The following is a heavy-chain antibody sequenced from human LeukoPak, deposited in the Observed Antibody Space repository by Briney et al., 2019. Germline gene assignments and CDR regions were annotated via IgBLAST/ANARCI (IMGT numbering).Heavy chain of an antibody. V-gene: IGHV1-24*01. CDR3: ATDNVRGYSYGDFDY. J-gene: IGHJ4*02. CDR2: FDPEDGET. D-gene: IGHD5-18*01. Sequence: ASVKVSCKVSGYTLTELSMHWVRQAPGKGLEWMGGFDPEDGETIYAQKFQGRVTMTEDTSTDTAYMELSSLRSGDTAVYYCATDNVRGYSYGDFDYWGQGTLVTVSS. CDR1: GYTLTELS.